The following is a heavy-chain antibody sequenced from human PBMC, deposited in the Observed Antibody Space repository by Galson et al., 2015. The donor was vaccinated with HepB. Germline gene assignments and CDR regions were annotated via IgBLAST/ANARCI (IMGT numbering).Heavy chain of an antibody. CDR3: ASSEGGY. D-gene: IGHD3-16*01. V-gene: IGHV3-21*01. Sequence: SLRLSCAASGFTFSSDSIYWVRQAPGKGLEWVSSISSSSSYIYYADSVKGRFTISRDNAKNSLYLQMNSLRPEDTAVYYCASSEGGYWGQGTLVTVSS. J-gene: IGHJ4*02. CDR2: ISSSSSYI. CDR1: GFTFSSDS.